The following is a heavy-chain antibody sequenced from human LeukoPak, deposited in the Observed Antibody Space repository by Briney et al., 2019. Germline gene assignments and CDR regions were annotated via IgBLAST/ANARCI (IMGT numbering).Heavy chain of an antibody. CDR1: GYTFTSYG. J-gene: IGHJ4*02. D-gene: IGHD1-26*01. CDR3: ASGIVGATRFDY. V-gene: IGHV1-18*01. Sequence: ASVKVSCRASGYTFTSYGISWVRQAPGQGLEWMGWISAHNGNTNYAQKLQGRVIMTTDTSTSTAYMELRSLRSDDTAVYYCASGIVGATRFDYWGQGTLVTVSS. CDR2: ISAHNGNT.